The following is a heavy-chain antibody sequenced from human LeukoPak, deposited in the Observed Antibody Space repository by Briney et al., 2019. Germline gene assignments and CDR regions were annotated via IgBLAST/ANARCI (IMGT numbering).Heavy chain of an antibody. V-gene: IGHV3-21*01. Sequence: GGSLRLSCAASGFTFSSYSMNWVRQAPGKGREWVSSISSSSSYIYYADSVKGRFTISRDNAKNSLYLQMNSLRAEDTAVYYCARALRFRYSSSWGQGTLVTVSS. CDR3: ARALRFRYSSS. J-gene: IGHJ4*02. CDR2: ISSSSSYI. CDR1: GFTFSSYS. D-gene: IGHD6-13*01.